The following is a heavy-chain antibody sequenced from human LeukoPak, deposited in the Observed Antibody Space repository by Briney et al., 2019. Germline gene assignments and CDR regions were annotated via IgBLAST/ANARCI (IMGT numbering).Heavy chain of an antibody. CDR3: ARSSYSSSSSV. V-gene: IGHV3-7*03. J-gene: IGHJ3*01. Sequence: GGSLRLSCAVSGFSFSGFWMSWSRQAPGKGLEWVASINSDGSEGYYADVVKGRFTISRDNAKNSLYLQINSLRAEDTAVYYCARSSYSSSSSVWGQGTMVTVSS. D-gene: IGHD6-6*01. CDR2: INSDGSEG. CDR1: GFSFSGFW.